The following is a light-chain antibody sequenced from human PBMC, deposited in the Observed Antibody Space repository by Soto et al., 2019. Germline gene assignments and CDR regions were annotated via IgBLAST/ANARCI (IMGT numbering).Light chain of an antibody. CDR2: DVS. CDR1: SSDVGGYNY. Sequence: QSVLTQPRSVSGSPGQSITISCTGTSSDVGGYNYVSWYRQQPGKAPKLMIYDVSKRPSGVPDRFSGSKSGNTASLTISGLQAEDEADYYCCSYAGSYTHYVFGTGTKLTVL. J-gene: IGLJ1*01. V-gene: IGLV2-11*01. CDR3: CSYAGSYTHYV.